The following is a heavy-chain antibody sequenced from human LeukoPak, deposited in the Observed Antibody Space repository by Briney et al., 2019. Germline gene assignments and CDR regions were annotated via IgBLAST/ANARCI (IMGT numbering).Heavy chain of an antibody. Sequence: SDPALVKPTQTLTLTCTFSGFSLNTGGMCVHWIRQPLGKAPEWLGRIDWSDNKYYNSSLRTRLSVSKDTSTNQVVLTMANMDPLDTATYYCARSDTVTIFDYWGQGILVTVSS. CDR1: GFSLNTGGMC. J-gene: IGHJ4*02. CDR2: IDWSDNK. CDR3: ARSDTVTIFDY. D-gene: IGHD4-17*01. V-gene: IGHV2-70*11.